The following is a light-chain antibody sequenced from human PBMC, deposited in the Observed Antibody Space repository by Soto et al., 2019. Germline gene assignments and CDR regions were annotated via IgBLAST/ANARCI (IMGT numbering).Light chain of an antibody. Sequence: QPVLTQSSSLSASPGASASLTCTLRSGINVGTYRIFWYQQKPGSPPQYLLRYKSDSDKQQGSGVPSRFSGSKDASANAGILLISGLQSEDEADYYCMIWHSTAVVFGGGTKLTVL. V-gene: IGLV5-45*03. CDR3: MIWHSTAVV. CDR1: SGINVGTYR. CDR2: YKSDSDK. J-gene: IGLJ2*01.